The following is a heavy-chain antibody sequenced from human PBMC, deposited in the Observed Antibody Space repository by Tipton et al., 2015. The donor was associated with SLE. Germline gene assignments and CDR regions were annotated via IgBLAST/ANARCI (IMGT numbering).Heavy chain of an antibody. CDR2: LDYTGST. J-gene: IGHJ4*02. CDR1: GGSISSFSYY. D-gene: IGHD1-7*01. CDR3: ARETGTGDWED. Sequence: TLSLTCKVSGGSISSFSYYWGWIRQPPGKGLDWIASLDYTGSTFYNPSLESRVTLLVDTSKNEFSLKLTSVTAADTAVYYCARETGTGDWEDWGQGTLVTVSS. V-gene: IGHV4-39*07.